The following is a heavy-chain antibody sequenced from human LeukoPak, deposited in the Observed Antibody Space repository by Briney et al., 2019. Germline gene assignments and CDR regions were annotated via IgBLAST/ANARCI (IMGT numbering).Heavy chain of an antibody. Sequence: PGGSLRLSCAASGFTFSSYSMNWVRQAPGKGLEWVSHISSSSSTIYYADSVKGRFTISRDNAKNSLYLQMNSLRAEDTAVYYCATMMIYGSGSFASDADAFDIWGQGTMVTVSS. V-gene: IGHV3-48*04. D-gene: IGHD3-10*01. CDR2: ISSSSSTI. CDR3: ATMMIYGSGSFASDADAFDI. J-gene: IGHJ3*02. CDR1: GFTFSSYS.